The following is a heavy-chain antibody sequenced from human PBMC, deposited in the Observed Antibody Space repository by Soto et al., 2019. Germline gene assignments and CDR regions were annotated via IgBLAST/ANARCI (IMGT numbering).Heavy chain of an antibody. CDR1: GGSISSYY. D-gene: IGHD3-3*01. J-gene: IGHJ4*02. CDR2: IYYSGST. CDR3: ARLGYYDFWSGYYTGPYYFDY. V-gene: IGHV4-59*08. Sequence: SETLSLTCTVSGGSISSYYWSWIRQPPGKGLEWIGYIYYSGSTNYNPSLKSRVTISVDTSKNQFSLKLSSVTAADTAVYYCARLGYYDFWSGYYTGPYYFDYWGQGTLVTVSS.